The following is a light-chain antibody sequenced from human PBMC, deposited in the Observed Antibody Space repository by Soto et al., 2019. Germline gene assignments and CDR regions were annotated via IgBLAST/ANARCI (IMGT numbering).Light chain of an antibody. CDR3: QQAASFPPT. J-gene: IGKJ1*01. V-gene: IGKV1-39*01. CDR1: QSISSY. CDR2: AAS. Sequence: DIQMTQSPSTLSGSVGDRVTITCRASQSISSYLNWYQQKPGKAPKLLIFAASSLQSGVPSRFSGSRSGPDFTLTISSLQPEDFATYYCQQAASFPPTFGQGTKVDIK.